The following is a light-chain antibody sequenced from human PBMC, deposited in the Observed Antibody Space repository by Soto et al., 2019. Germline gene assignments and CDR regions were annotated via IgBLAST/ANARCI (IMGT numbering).Light chain of an antibody. Sequence: QSVLTQPPSVSGAPGQRVTISCTGSSSNIGAGYDVHWYQQLPGTAPKLLIYGNSNRPSGVPDRFSGSKSGTSASLAITGLKAEDEADYYCQSYNNTLGVYVFGTGTKLTV. CDR3: QSYNNTLGVYV. CDR2: GNS. CDR1: SSNIGAGYD. J-gene: IGLJ1*01. V-gene: IGLV1-40*01.